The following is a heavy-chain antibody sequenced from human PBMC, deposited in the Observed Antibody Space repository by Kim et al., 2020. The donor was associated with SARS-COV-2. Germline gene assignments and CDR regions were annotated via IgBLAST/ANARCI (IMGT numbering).Heavy chain of an antibody. V-gene: IGHV4-34*01. D-gene: IGHD2-21*02. J-gene: IGHJ2*01. Sequence: SETLSLTCAVYGGSFSGYFWSWIRQPPGKGLEWIGEINHSGSTNYNPSLKSRVTISVDTSKKQFSLKLSSMTAADTAVYYCARVRGLSRVVVTASRAHWYFDLWGRGTQVTVSS. CDR1: GGSFSGYF. CDR2: INHSGST. CDR3: ARVRGLSRVVVTASRAHWYFDL.